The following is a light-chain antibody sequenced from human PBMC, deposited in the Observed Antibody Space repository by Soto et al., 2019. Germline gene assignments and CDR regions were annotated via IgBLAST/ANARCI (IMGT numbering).Light chain of an antibody. V-gene: IGLV8-61*01. CDR2: RTN. CDR1: SGSVSTSYY. Sequence: QAVVTQEPSFSVSPGGTVTLTCGLSSGSVSTSYYPTWYQQTPGQAPRTLIYRTNTRSSGVPDRFSGSILGNKAALTITGAQADDESDYYCVLYMGSGISVFGGGTKVTVL. J-gene: IGLJ2*01. CDR3: VLYMGSGISV.